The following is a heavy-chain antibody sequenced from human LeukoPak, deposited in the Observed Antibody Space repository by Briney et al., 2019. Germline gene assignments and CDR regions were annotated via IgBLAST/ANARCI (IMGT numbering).Heavy chain of an antibody. CDR3: AREEA. CDR2: IKEDGSEK. CDR1: GCTFSRFW. V-gene: IGHV3-7*05. Sequence: GGSLRLSCAASGCTFSRFWLSWVRQAPGKGLEWVANIKEDGSEKYYVDSVKGRFTISRDNAKNSLYLVMNSLRAEDTAVYYCAREEAWGQGTLVTVSS. J-gene: IGHJ5*02.